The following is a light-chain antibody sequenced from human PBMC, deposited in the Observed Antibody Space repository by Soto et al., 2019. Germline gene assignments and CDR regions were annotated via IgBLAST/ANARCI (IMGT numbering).Light chain of an antibody. Sequence: DIQMTQSPSSLSASVGDRVTITCRASQSISSYLNWYQQKPGKAPKLLIYAASSLQSGVPSRFSGSGSGTDFTLTISSLQPEDFATYYCQQSYSTPLTFGGGTTVDNK. V-gene: IGKV1-39*01. CDR3: QQSYSTPLT. CDR2: AAS. CDR1: QSISSY. J-gene: IGKJ4*01.